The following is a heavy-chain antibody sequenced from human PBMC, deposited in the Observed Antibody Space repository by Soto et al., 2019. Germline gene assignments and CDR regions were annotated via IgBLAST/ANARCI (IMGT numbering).Heavy chain of an antibody. CDR1: GFTFRSYA. Sequence: VHLLESGGALAQPGGSLRLSCAASGFTFRSYAMSWVRQAPGKGLEWVSGISASGGNAYHAESVKGRFTVSRDNIKNTLDLQMNSLRVDDTAVYHCVRSVYSYGPNKYYFDYWGQGTLVSVSS. V-gene: IGHV3-23*01. CDR2: ISASGGNA. J-gene: IGHJ4*02. D-gene: IGHD5-18*01. CDR3: VRSVYSYGPNKYYFDY.